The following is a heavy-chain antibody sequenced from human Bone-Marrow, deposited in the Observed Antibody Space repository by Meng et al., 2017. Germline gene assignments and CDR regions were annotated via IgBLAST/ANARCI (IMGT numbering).Heavy chain of an antibody. V-gene: IGHV4-31*01. J-gene: IGHJ4*02. CDR2: IYYSGST. CDR3: ARWAPSSRTFDY. D-gene: IGHD6-13*01. Sequence: VELQESGPGVVKPSQTLSLTCTVSGCSISSGGYYWSWIRQHPGKGLEWIGYIYYSGSTYYNPSLKSLVTISVDTSKNQFSLKLSSVTAADTAVYYCARWAPSSRTFDYWGQGTLVTVSS. CDR1: GCSISSGGYY.